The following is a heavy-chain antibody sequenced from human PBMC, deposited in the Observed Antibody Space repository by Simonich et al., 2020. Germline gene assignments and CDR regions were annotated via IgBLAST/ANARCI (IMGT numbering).Heavy chain of an antibody. J-gene: IGHJ4*02. CDR1: GYTFTGYY. Sequence: QVQLVQSGAEVKKPGASVKVSCKASGYTFTGYYMHWVRQAPGQGLDWMGWSNPKNGGTNYAQKFQGRVTMTRDTSISPAYMELSRLGSDDTAVYYCARGASIAAAGTIDWGQGTLVTVSS. CDR2: SNPKNGGT. CDR3: ARGASIAAAGTID. D-gene: IGHD6-13*01. V-gene: IGHV1-2*02.